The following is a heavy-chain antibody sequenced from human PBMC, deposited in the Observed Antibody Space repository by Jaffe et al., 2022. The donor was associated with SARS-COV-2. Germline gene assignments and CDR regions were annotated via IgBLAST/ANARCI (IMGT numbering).Heavy chain of an antibody. J-gene: IGHJ4*02. CDR3: ARGDYDYVWGSSPIDY. CDR2: IKQDGSEK. D-gene: IGHD3-16*01. V-gene: IGHV3-7*01. Sequence: EVQLVESGGGLVQPGGSLRLSCAASGFTFSSYWMSWVRQAPGKGLEWVANIKQDGSEKYYVDSVKGRFTISRDNAKNSLYLQMNSLRAEDTAVYYCARGDYDYVWGSSPIDYWGQGTLVTVSS. CDR1: GFTFSSYW.